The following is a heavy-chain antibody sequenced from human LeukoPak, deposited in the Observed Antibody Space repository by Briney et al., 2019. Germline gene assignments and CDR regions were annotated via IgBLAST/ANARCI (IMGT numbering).Heavy chain of an antibody. D-gene: IGHD6-13*01. Sequence: GGSLRLSCAASGFTFSSYAMSWVRQAPGKGLEWVSAISGSGGSTYYADSVKGRFTISRDNSKNTLYLQMNSLRAEDTAVYYCAKDVHTLPDPAAGTSSSFDYWGQGTLVTVSS. CDR3: AKDVHTLPDPAAGTSSSFDY. CDR2: ISGSGGST. CDR1: GFTFSSYA. V-gene: IGHV3-23*01. J-gene: IGHJ4*02.